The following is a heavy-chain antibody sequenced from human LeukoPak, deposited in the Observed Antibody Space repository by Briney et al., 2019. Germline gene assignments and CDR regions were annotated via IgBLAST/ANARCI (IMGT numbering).Heavy chain of an antibody. CDR3: ARGDPYYDFWSGSTGGY. D-gene: IGHD3-3*01. J-gene: IGHJ4*02. CDR2: ISSSSSYI. V-gene: IGHV3-21*01. CDR1: GFTFSSCS. Sequence: GGSLRLSCAASGFTFSSCSMNWVRQAPGKGLEWVSSISSSSSYIYYADSVKGRFTISRDNAKNSLYLQMNSLRAEDTAVYYCARGDPYYDFWSGSTGGYWGQGTLVTVSS.